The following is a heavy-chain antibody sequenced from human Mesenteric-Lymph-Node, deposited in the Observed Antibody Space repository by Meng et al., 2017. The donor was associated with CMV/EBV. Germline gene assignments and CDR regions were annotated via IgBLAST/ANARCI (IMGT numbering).Heavy chain of an antibody. V-gene: IGHV3-48*03. CDR1: GFTFDNYA. CDR2: ISTSGNSI. CDR3: TRVGGPFVGPTGSNDC. J-gene: IGHJ4*02. Sequence: GGSLRLSCAASGFTFDNYAMTWVRQAPGKGLEWVSFISTSGNSIYYADSVKGRFTISRDNAKNSLFLQMSSLRVEDTAVYYCTRVGGPFVGPTGSNDCWGQGTLVTVSS. D-gene: IGHD1-1*01.